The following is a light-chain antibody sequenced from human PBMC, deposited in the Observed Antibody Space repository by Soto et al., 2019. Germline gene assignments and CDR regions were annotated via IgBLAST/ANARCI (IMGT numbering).Light chain of an antibody. CDR3: QQYNTYPVT. J-gene: IGKJ2*01. Sequence: DIQMTQSPSTLSASVGDRVTITCRASQNVNTWLAWYQQKPGKAPKFLIYKASSLKSGVSSTFSGSGSGTEFTLTISSLQPDDFATYYCQQYNTYPVTFGQGTKLEIK. CDR1: QNVNTW. V-gene: IGKV1-5*03. CDR2: KAS.